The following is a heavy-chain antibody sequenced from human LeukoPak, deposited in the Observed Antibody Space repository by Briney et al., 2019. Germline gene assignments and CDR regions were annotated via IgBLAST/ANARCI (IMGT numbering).Heavy chain of an antibody. CDR1: GYSISSGYY. CDR2: IHHSGST. Sequence: SETLSLTCAVSGYSISSGYYWGWIRQSPGRGLEWIGTIHHSGSTYYNPSLKSRVTISVDTSKNQFALRLSSVTAADTAVYYCARVWAQDPKRAFDIWGQGTMVTVSS. D-gene: IGHD3-16*01. V-gene: IGHV4-38-2*01. J-gene: IGHJ3*02. CDR3: ARVWAQDPKRAFDI.